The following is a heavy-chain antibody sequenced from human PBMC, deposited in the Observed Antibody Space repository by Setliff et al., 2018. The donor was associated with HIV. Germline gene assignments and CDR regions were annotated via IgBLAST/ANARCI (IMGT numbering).Heavy chain of an antibody. Sequence: SETLSLTCTVSGGSINSGEYYWSWSRQHPGKGLEWIGYIYYTGDTYYNPPLKSRVTMSIDTSKNRFSLRLSSVTAADTAVYYCARWYTTGRGWFDPWGQGTLVTVSS. CDR1: GGSINSGEYY. V-gene: IGHV4-31*03. CDR3: ARWYTTGRGWFDP. CDR2: IYYTGDT. J-gene: IGHJ5*02. D-gene: IGHD6-25*01.